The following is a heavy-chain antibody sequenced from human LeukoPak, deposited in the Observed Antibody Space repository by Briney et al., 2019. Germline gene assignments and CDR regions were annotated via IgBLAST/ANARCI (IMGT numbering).Heavy chain of an antibody. V-gene: IGHV4-59*01. CDR3: ARDSIAADRRYFDY. Sequence: SETLSLTCTVSGGSLSSCHWSWVRQPPGKGLEWIGYIYYSGSTNYNPSLKSRVTISVDTSKNQFSLNLSSVTAADTAVYYCARDSIAADRRYFDYWGQGTLVTVSS. CDR2: IYYSGST. CDR1: GGSLSSCH. D-gene: IGHD6-13*01. J-gene: IGHJ4*02.